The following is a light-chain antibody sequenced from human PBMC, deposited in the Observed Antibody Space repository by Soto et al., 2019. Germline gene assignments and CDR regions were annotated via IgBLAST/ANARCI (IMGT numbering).Light chain of an antibody. Sequence: QSVLTQPASVSGSPGQSITVSCTGTSSDVGAYNLVSWYQQHPGKAPRLIIYEGTKRPSGISHRFSGSKSDNTASLTISGLRAEDEAHYHCCSYAGSRTFLFGGGTKLTVL. CDR1: SSDVGAYNL. CDR3: CSYAGSRTFL. CDR2: EGT. V-gene: IGLV2-23*01. J-gene: IGLJ3*02.